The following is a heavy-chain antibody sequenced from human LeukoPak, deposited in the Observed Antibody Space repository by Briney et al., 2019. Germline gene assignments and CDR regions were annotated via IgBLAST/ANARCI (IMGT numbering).Heavy chain of an antibody. V-gene: IGHV4-39*07. CDR3: ARDPHCSGGSCFHDFDY. CDR2: IYYSGST. D-gene: IGHD2-15*01. CDR1: GGSISGNIYY. Sequence: SETLSLTCTVSGGSISGNIYYWGWIRQPPGKGLEWIGSIYYSGSTFYNPSLKSRVTISLDTSKNQFSLKLNSVTAADTAMYYCARDPHCSGGSCFHDFDYWGQGTLVTVSS. J-gene: IGHJ4*02.